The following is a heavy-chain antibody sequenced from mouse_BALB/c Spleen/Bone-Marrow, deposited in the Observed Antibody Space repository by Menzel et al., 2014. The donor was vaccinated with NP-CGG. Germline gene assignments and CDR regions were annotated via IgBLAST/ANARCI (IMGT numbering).Heavy chain of an antibody. CDR3: ARDGNYDMHRYFDA. V-gene: IGHV7-3*02. CDR2: IRNQANGYTT. CDR1: GFTLTDYY. Sequence: EVMLVESGGGLEQTGDSLRLSCATFGFTLTDYYMRWVRQPPGKAPEWLGFIRNQANGYTTGNSASATGQFTISRYNSQSILYLQMNILRTEDSATYYCARDGNYDMHRYFDAWVAGTPVTVSS. D-gene: IGHD1-1*01. J-gene: IGHJ1*01.